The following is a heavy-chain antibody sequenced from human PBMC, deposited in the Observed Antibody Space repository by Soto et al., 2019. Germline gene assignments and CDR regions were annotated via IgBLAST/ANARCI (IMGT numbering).Heavy chain of an antibody. J-gene: IGHJ4*02. D-gene: IGHD6-19*01. V-gene: IGHV1-3*05. CDR1: GYTFPGYA. Sequence: QVQLVQSGAEEKKPGASVKVSCKASGYTFPGYAMHWVPQAPGQGLEWMGWINAGKGNTKYSQRFQGRVTITRDTSASTAYMELSSLRSEDTAVYYCARAVAVPADFDYWGQGTLVTVSS. CDR2: INAGKGNT. CDR3: ARAVAVPADFDY.